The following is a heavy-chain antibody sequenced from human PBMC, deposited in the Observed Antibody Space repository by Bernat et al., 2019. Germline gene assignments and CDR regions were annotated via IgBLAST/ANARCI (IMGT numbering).Heavy chain of an antibody. CDR1: GFTFSSYG. CDR3: AKDRNYDDIYYYNGMDV. Sequence: QVQLVESGGGVVQPGRSLRLSCAASGFTFSSYGMHWVRQAPGKGLEWVAVISYDGSNKYYADSVKGRFTISRDNFKNTLYLQMNSLRDEDTAVYYCAKDRNYDDIYYYNGMDVWGQGTTVTVSS. CDR2: ISYDGSNK. D-gene: IGHD3-16*01. J-gene: IGHJ6*02. V-gene: IGHV3-30*18.